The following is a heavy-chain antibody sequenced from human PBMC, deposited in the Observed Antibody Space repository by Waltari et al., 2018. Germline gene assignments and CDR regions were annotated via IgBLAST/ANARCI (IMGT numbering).Heavy chain of an antibody. CDR1: GSSFVDHS. J-gene: IGHJ4*02. CDR3: VRDLPRYSTNWDGDF. V-gene: IGHV1-2*02. CDR2: LNPNTGGT. Sequence: QVQLVQPGAEVKRPGASVTVSCKASGSSFVDHSIHWVRQAPGQGLEWMGWLNPNTGGTNYAQKFQGRVTMTRDTSISTAYMELSRLNSDDTAMFFCVRDLPRYSTNWDGDFWGQGTLVTVST. D-gene: IGHD6-13*01.